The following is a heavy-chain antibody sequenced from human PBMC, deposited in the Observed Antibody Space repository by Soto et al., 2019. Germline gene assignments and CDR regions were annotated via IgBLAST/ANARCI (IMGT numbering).Heavy chain of an antibody. V-gene: IGHV3-30*04. D-gene: IGHD4-17*01. J-gene: IGHJ4*02. CDR1: GFTFNTYA. CDR3: GRRGYYGDYVAD. CDR2: ISDDGRNK. Sequence: GGSLRLYCAASGFTFNTYALHWVRQAPGKGLEWVTVISDDGRNKQYAESVKGRFTISRDNSKNTVYLQMNSLRADDTAVFYCGRRGYYGDYVADWGQGTLVTVSS.